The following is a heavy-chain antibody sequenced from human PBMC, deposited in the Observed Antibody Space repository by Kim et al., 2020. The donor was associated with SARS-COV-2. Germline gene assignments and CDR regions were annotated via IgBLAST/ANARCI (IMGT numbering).Heavy chain of an antibody. J-gene: IGHJ4*02. CDR1: GGSISSANYN. D-gene: IGHD2-15*01. V-gene: IGHV4-39*01. CDR2: IYYSGYT. Sequence: SETLSLTCFVSGGSISSANYNWGWIRQPPGEGLQWIASIYYSGYTYYNPSLKSRVTISVDTSKNQFSLKLSSMTAADTAIYYCGRLRRTESYSVDDWGQGTLVTVSS. CDR3: GRLRRTESYSVDD.